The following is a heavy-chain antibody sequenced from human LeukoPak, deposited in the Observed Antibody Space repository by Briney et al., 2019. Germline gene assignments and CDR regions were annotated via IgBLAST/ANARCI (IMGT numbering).Heavy chain of an antibody. CDR1: GYTFTSYG. D-gene: IGHD5-18*01. CDR2: INSYNGNT. J-gene: IGHJ4*02. Sequence: ASVKVSCKASGYTFTSYGFSWVRQAPGQGLEWMGWINSYNGNTYYAQKFLGRVTMTTDTSTSTAYVELGNLRSDDTAMYYCAKTLRRYSPDYWGQGTLVTVSS. CDR3: AKTLRRYSPDY. V-gene: IGHV1-18*01.